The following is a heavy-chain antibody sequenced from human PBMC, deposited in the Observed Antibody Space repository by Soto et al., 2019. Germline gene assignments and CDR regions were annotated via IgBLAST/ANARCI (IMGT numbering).Heavy chain of an antibody. J-gene: IGHJ3*02. CDR1: GYTFTSYA. V-gene: IGHV1-3*01. CDR3: ATEGTMIVVPSAFDI. CDR2: INAGNGNT. Sequence: ASVKVSCKASGYTFTSYAMHWVRQAPGQRLEWMGWINAGNGNTKYSQKFQGRVTMTEDTSTDTAYMELSSLRSEDTAVYYCATEGTMIVVPSAFDIWGQGTMVTVSS. D-gene: IGHD3-22*01.